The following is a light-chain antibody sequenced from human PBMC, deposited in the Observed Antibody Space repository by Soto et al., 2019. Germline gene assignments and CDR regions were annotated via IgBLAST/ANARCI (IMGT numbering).Light chain of an antibody. J-gene: IGLJ3*02. CDR3: SSYTSINNWV. Sequence: SALTQPASVSGSPGQSITISCAGTSSDVGGYNYVSWYQQHPGKAPKLMIYEVINRPSGVSNRFSGSKSGNTASLTISGLQAEDEADYYCSSYTSINNWVFGGGTQLTVL. CDR2: EVI. V-gene: IGLV2-14*01. CDR1: SSDVGGYNY.